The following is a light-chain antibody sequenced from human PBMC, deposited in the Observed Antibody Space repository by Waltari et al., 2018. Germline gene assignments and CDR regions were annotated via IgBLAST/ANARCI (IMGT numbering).Light chain of an antibody. V-gene: IGKV1-5*03. CDR1: QDIGVW. J-gene: IGKJ1*01. CDR2: KAS. Sequence: DIQMTQSPSTLSASVEDRVTITCRASQDIGVWLAWYQQKPGRAPDLLIYKASILQSGVPSRFRGSGSGTEFTLTISSLQPDDFATYYCQQCNSYPWTFGLGTKVEI. CDR3: QQCNSYPWT.